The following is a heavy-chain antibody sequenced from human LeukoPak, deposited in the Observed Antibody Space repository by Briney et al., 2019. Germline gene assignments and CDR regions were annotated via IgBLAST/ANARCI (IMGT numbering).Heavy chain of an antibody. D-gene: IGHD3-3*01. J-gene: IGHJ4*02. CDR3: ASQNKNSPITIFGVVIRHFDY. CDR1: GGSISSSSYY. CDR2: IYYSGST. Sequence: SETLSLTCTVSGGSISSSSYYWGWIRQPPGKGLEWSGSIYYSGSTYYNPSLKSRVTISVDTSKNQFSLKLSSVTAADTAVYYCASQNKNSPITIFGVVIRHFDYWGQGTLVTVSS. V-gene: IGHV4-39*01.